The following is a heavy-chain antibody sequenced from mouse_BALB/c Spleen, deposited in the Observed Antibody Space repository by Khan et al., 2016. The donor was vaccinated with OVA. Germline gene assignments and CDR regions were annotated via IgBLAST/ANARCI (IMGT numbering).Heavy chain of an antibody. CDR3: ARPPYFSYVMVY. CDR1: GYTFTNYG. CDR2: INTNTGEP. V-gene: IGHV9-3-1*01. Sequence: QIQLVQSGPELKKLGETVKISCKASGYTFTNYGLNWVKPAPGKGLQWMGWINTNTGEPTYAVDFKGRFAFSLATSASTAYLQINNLKNEDTATDFCARPPYFSYVMVYWGQGTSVTVSS. J-gene: IGHJ4*01. D-gene: IGHD2-10*01.